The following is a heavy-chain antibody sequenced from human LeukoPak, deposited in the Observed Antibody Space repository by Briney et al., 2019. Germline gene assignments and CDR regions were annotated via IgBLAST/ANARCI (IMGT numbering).Heavy chain of an antibody. D-gene: IGHD6-6*01. CDR3: AREYSSSQNWFDP. V-gene: IGHV1-2*02. J-gene: IGHJ5*02. Sequence: ASVKVSCKASGYTFTGYYVYWVRQAPGQGLEWMGWINPNSGGTNYAQKFQGRVTMTRDTSISTAYMELSRLRSDDTAVYYCAREYSSSQNWFDPWGQGTLVTVSS. CDR2: INPNSGGT. CDR1: GYTFTGYY.